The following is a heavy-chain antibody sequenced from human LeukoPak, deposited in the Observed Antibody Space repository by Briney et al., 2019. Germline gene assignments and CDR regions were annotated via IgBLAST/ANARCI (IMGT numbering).Heavy chain of an antibody. Sequence: GGSLRLSCAASGFTFSNYAMSWVRQAPGKGLEWVSPVSGSGASTYYADSVKGRFTISRDNSKNTLYLQMNSLRAEDTAVYYCAKGVSFYYDSSGHYYFDYWGQGTLDTVSS. D-gene: IGHD3-22*01. CDR2: VSGSGAST. J-gene: IGHJ4*02. CDR1: GFTFSNYA. V-gene: IGHV3-23*01. CDR3: AKGVSFYYDSSGHYYFDY.